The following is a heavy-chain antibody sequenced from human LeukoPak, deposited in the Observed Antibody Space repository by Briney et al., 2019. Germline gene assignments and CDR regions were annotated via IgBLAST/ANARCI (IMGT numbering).Heavy chain of an antibody. D-gene: IGHD5-24*01. Sequence: SQTLSLTCTVSGGSISSGGYYWSWIRQPPGKGLEWIGYIYYSGSTNYNPSLKSRVTISVDTSKNQFSLKLSSVTAADTAVYYCARAQGWLQLGQYFQHWGQGTLVTVSS. V-gene: IGHV4-61*08. CDR2: IYYSGST. CDR1: GGSISSGGYY. CDR3: ARAQGWLQLGQYFQH. J-gene: IGHJ1*01.